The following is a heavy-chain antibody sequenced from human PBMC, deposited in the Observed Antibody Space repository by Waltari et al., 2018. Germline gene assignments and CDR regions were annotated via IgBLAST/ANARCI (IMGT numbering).Heavy chain of an antibody. Sequence: EVQLVESGGGLIQPGGSLRLSCAASGFTVSSNYMSWVRQAPGKGLEWVSVIYSGGSTYYADSVKGRFTISRDNSKNTLYLQMNSLRAEDTAVYYCARDSASGYVPLGYWGQGTLVTISS. CDR2: IYSGGST. CDR1: GFTVSSNY. CDR3: ARDSASGYVPLGY. V-gene: IGHV3-53*01. J-gene: IGHJ4*02. D-gene: IGHD5-12*01.